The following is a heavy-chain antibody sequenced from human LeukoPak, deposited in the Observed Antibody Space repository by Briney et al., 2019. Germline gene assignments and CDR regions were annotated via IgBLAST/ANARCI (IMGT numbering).Heavy chain of an antibody. J-gene: IGHJ2*01. CDR1: GFTFDDYA. V-gene: IGHV3-9*01. D-gene: IGHD3-16*01. CDR3: AKVAGGGYFDL. CDR2: ITWRSDRI. Sequence: SGRSLRLSCAASGFTFDDYAMHWVRQAPGKGLEWVSGITWRSDRIGYADSVQGRFTISRDDAKKSLYLQMNSLRTDDTALYYCAKVAGGGYFDLWGRGTLVTASS.